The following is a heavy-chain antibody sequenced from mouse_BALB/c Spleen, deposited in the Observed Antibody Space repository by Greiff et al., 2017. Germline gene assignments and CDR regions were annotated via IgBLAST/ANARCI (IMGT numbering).Heavy chain of an antibody. D-gene: IGHD2-1*01. CDR3: ASIYFDAMDY. Sequence: VQLQQSGAELVKPGASVKLSCTASGFNIKDTYMHWVKQRPEQGLEWIGRIDPANGNTKYDPKFQGKATITADTSSNTAYLQLSSLTSEDTAVYYCASIYFDAMDYWGQGTSVTVPS. CDR2: IDPANGNT. V-gene: IGHV14-3*02. J-gene: IGHJ4*01. CDR1: GFNIKDTY.